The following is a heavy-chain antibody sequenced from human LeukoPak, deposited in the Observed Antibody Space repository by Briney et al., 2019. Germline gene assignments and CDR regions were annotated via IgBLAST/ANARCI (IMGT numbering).Heavy chain of an antibody. D-gene: IGHD3-10*01. CDR3: ARAEGRITMVRGVKAPPDY. CDR2: ITPIYETT. Sequence: GASVKVSCKASGGTFRNYAISWVRQAPGQGLEFMGGITPIYETTNYAQKLQGRVTITADKSTSTAYMELSSLTSEDTAVYYCARAEGRITMVRGVKAPPDYWGQGTLVTVSS. J-gene: IGHJ4*02. V-gene: IGHV1-69*06. CDR1: GGTFRNYA.